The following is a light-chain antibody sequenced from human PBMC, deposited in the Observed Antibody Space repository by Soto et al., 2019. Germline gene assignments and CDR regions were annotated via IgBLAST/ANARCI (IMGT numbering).Light chain of an antibody. CDR3: LQRSTYPLT. V-gene: IGKV1-17*01. Sequence: DIQMTQFPSSLSASVGDRVTITCRASQGIRNDLGWYQQKPGKAPKRLIYAASSLQSGVPSRFSGSGSATEFTLAISSLQPEDSATFYCLQRSTYPLTFGQGTKVEIK. CDR2: AAS. CDR1: QGIRND. J-gene: IGKJ1*01.